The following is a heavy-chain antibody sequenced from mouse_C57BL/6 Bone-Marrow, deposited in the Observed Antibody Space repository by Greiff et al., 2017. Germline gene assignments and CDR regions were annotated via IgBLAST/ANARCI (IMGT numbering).Heavy chain of an antibody. CDR2: LHPSDSDT. CDR3: AIWRLKRAMDY. V-gene: IGHV1-74*01. Sequence: QVQLQQPGAELVKPGASVKVSCKASGYTFTSYWMHWVKQRPGQGLEWIGRLHPSDSDTNYNQKFKGKATLTVDKSSSTAYMQLSSLTSEDSAVYYCAIWRLKRAMDYWGQGTSVTVSS. J-gene: IGHJ4*01. D-gene: IGHD2-13*01. CDR1: GYTFTSYW.